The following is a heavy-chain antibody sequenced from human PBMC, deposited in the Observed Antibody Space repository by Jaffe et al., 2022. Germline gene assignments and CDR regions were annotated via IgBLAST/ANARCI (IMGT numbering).Heavy chain of an antibody. CDR3: VAWDYFGSGPQGY. J-gene: IGHJ4*02. V-gene: IGHV4-38-2*01. D-gene: IGHD3-10*01. CDR2: IYLGGST. Sequence: QVQLQESGPGLVKPSETLSLSCAVSGYSISSGDYWGWIRQPPGKGLEWIGSIYLGGSTYYNPSLKSRVTISVDTSKNQFSLKLSSVTAADTAVYYCVAWDYFGSGPQGYWGQGTLVTVSS. CDR1: GYSISSGDY.